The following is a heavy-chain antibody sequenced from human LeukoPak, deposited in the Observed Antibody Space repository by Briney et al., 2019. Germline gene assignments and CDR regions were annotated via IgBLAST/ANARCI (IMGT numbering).Heavy chain of an antibody. CDR2: IYFSGST. CDR3: ARRYYDFWSGYYTRGYGMDV. D-gene: IGHD3-3*01. J-gene: IGHJ6*02. Sequence: SETLSLTCAVSGGSISSSGYYWGWIRQPPGKGLEWIGSIYFSGSTYFNLSLKSRVAISEDTSKNQFSLKLSSVTAADTAVYYCARRYYDFWSGYYTRGYGMDVWGQGTTVTVSS. V-gene: IGHV4-39*01. CDR1: GGSISSSGYY.